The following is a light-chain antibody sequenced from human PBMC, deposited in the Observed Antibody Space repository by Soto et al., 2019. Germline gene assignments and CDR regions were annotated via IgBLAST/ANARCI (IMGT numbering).Light chain of an antibody. Sequence: EIVMTQSPATLSVSPGERATLSCRASQSISSNLAWYQQKPGQAPRLLIYGASTRATGISARFSGSGSGTEFTLTISSLQSEDFAVYYCQQYNNWPLTFGGGTKV. V-gene: IGKV3-15*01. CDR2: GAS. J-gene: IGKJ4*01. CDR3: QQYNNWPLT. CDR1: QSISSN.